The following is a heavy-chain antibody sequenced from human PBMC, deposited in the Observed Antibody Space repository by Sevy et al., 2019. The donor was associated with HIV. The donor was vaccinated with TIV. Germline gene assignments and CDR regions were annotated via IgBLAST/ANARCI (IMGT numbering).Heavy chain of an antibody. V-gene: IGHV3-11*06. D-gene: IGHD4-17*01. CDR1: GFTFSDYY. CDR2: ISSGSTYT. CDR3: ARDRRNYGGQYFDY. Sequence: GGSLRLSCVASGFTFSDYYMSWIRQAPGKGLEWVSAISSGSTYTKYADSVKGRFTISRDNATNSLYLQTNSLRVEDTAVYYCARDRRNYGGQYFDYWGQGTLVTVSS. J-gene: IGHJ4*02.